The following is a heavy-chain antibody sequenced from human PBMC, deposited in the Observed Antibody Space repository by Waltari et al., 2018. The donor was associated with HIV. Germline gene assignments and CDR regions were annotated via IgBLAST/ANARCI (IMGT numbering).Heavy chain of an antibody. D-gene: IGHD4-4*01. V-gene: IGHV3-23*01. CDR1: GFNFNNSS. CDR3: AKALRDDYNAFEY. CDR2: ISGRGDRT. J-gene: IGHJ4*02. Sequence: EVQLLESGGGLVQQGGSLRLSCAASGFNFNNSSINWVRQAPGKGLEWVSGISGRGDRTPYADSVKGRFIISRDNSRNLVHLQMNSLRVEDTAVYFCAKALRDDYNAFEYWGQGTLVTASS.